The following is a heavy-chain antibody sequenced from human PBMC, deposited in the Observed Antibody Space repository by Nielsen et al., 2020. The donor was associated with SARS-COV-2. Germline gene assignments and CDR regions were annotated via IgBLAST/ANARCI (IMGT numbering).Heavy chain of an antibody. J-gene: IGHJ4*02. CDR3: AKDDYDSSGVDY. CDR1: GFNFDQFA. V-gene: IGHV3-9*01. CDR2: IDRNTETV. Sequence: GGSLRLSCATSGFNFDQFAMHWVRQPPGKGLEWISTIDRNTETVAYADSVKGRFTISRDNAKNSLYLQMNSLRAEDTALYYCAKDDYDSSGVDYWGQGTLVTVSS. D-gene: IGHD3-22*01.